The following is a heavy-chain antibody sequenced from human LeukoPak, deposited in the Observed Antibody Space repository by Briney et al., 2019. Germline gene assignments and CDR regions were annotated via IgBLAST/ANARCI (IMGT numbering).Heavy chain of an antibody. CDR1: GYTLTELS. V-gene: IGHV1-24*01. CDR2: FDPEDGET. Sequence: ASVKVSCKVSGYTLTELSMHWVRQAPGKGLEWMGGFDPEDGETIYAQKFQGRVTMTEDTSTDTAYMELSSLRSEDTAVYYCATDSGGSGSYRIDYWGQGTLVTVSS. D-gene: IGHD3-10*01. J-gene: IGHJ4*02. CDR3: ATDSGGSGSYRIDY.